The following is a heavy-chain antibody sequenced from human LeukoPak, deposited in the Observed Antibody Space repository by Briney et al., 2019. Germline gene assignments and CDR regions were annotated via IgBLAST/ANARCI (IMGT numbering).Heavy chain of an antibody. J-gene: IGHJ4*02. D-gene: IGHD1/OR15-1a*01. Sequence: GGSLRLSCAASGYTFSSYSMNWVRQAPGKGLEWVSYISTSSSIIYYADSVKGRFTISRDNAKNSLYLQMNSLRTEDTALYYCARGTYYFDYWGQGTLVTVSS. CDR3: ARGTYYFDY. V-gene: IGHV3-48*01. CDR2: ISTSSSII. CDR1: GYTFSSYS.